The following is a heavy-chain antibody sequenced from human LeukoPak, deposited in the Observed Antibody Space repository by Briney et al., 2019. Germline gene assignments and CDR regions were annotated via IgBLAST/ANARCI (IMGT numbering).Heavy chain of an antibody. CDR2: ISGGVART. Sequence: SLRLSCALAGFTFTTYATSWIRQAPGGGLGWVSTISGGVARTYYADSVKGRFTISRDNANNTVYLLIRNLQGEDTAVYYCAKGTCTAKSCYGNAFDLWGQGTKVTVSS. CDR1: GFTFTTYA. D-gene: IGHD2-21*02. J-gene: IGHJ3*01. V-gene: IGHV3-23*01. CDR3: AKGTCTAKSCYGNAFDL.